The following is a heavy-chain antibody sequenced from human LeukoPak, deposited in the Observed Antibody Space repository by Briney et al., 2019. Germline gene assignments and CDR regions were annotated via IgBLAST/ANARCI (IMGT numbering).Heavy chain of an antibody. CDR3: AGDPDSGGDNNWIDP. V-gene: IGHV1-46*01. Sequence: ASVKVSCKTSGHTVTNYYLHWVRQAPGQGLEWMGIINPSGDRSRSAQKFQGRVTMTRDASISTVYMELSSLRSEDTAMYYCAGDPDSGGDNNWIDPWGQGTQVIVSS. D-gene: IGHD2-21*02. CDR1: GHTVTNYY. CDR2: INPSGDRS. J-gene: IGHJ5*02.